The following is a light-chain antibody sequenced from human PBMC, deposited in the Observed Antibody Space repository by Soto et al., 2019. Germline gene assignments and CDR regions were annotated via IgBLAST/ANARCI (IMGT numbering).Light chain of an antibody. CDR3: SSYTSSSSLV. Sequence: QSVLTQPASVSGSPGQSITISCIGTSSDIGIYNYVSWYQQHPGKAPKLMIYEVNIRPSGVSNRFSASKSGNTASLTISGLQAEDEADYYCSSYTSSSSLVFGGGTKLTVL. CDR2: EVN. V-gene: IGLV2-14*01. J-gene: IGLJ3*02. CDR1: SSDIGIYNY.